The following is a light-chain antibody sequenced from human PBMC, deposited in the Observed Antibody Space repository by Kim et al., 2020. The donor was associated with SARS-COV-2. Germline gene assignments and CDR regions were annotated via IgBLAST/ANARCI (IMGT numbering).Light chain of an antibody. CDR3: QQLHTYPYT. CDR1: QDISTY. V-gene: IGKV1-9*01. J-gene: IGKJ2*01. CDR2: AAS. Sequence: SASVGDSVTITGRASQDISTYLAWYQQIPGRAPKLLIYAASTLQRGVPSRFSGGESGTEFTLTINSLQPEEFATYYCQQLHTYPYTFGQGTKLEI.